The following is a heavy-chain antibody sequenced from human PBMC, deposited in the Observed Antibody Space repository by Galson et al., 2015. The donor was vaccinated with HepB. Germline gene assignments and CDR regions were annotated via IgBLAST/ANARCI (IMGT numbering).Heavy chain of an antibody. D-gene: IGHD2-2*01. CDR3: ASQYCSSTSCFPPYHYYYMDV. V-gene: IGHV1-69*13. CDR1: GGTFSSYA. CDR2: IIPIFGTA. J-gene: IGHJ6*03. Sequence: SVKVSCKASGGTFSSYAISWVRQAPGQGLEWMGGIIPIFGTANYAQKFQGRVAITADESTSTAYMELSSLRSEDTAVYYCASQYCSSTSCFPPYHYYYMDVWGKGTTVTVSS.